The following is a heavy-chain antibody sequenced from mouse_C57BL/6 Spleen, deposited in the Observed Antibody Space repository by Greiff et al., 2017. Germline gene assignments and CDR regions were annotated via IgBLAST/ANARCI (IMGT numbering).Heavy chain of an antibody. CDR1: GYTFTSYW. CDR3: ARRDGNYYFDY. Sequence: QVQLQQSGAELVKPGASVKLSCKASGYTFTSYWMQWVKQRPGQGLEWIGEIAPSDSYTNYNQKFKGKATLTVDTSSSTAYMQLSSLTSEDSAVYYCARRDGNYYFDYWGQGTTLTVSS. V-gene: IGHV1-50*01. D-gene: IGHD2-1*01. CDR2: IAPSDSYT. J-gene: IGHJ2*01.